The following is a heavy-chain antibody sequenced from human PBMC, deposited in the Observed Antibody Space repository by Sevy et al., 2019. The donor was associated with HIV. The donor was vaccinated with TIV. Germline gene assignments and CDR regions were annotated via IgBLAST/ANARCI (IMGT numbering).Heavy chain of an antibody. Sequence: GGSLRLSCAASGFSFSKYGMHWVRQAPGKGLEWVALIWYDGSSEYYADSVKGRFTISRDNSNDTLYLQVNSLRAEDTAVYYCVRGADYAGRGWANCDSWGQGTLVTGSS. J-gene: IGHJ4*02. V-gene: IGHV3-33*01. CDR2: IWYDGSSE. D-gene: IGHD3-16*01. CDR3: VRGADYAGRGWANCDS. CDR1: GFSFSKYG.